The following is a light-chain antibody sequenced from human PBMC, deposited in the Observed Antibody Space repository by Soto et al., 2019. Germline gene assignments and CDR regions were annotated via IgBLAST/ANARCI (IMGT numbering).Light chain of an antibody. CDR3: QQYNSLWT. V-gene: IGKV1-5*01. J-gene: IGKJ1*01. CDR1: QSISSW. Sequence: DIQMTQSPSTLSASVGDRVTITCRASQSISSWLAWYQQKPGKAPKLLIYDASSAESGVPSRFSGSGSGTEFTLTISRLQPDDFATYYCQQYNSLWTFGQGTKVEIK. CDR2: DAS.